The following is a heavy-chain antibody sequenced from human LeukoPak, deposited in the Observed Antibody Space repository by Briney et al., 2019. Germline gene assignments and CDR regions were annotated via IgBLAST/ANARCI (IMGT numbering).Heavy chain of an antibody. J-gene: IGHJ4*02. V-gene: IGHV4-38-2*02. CDR1: GYPISSGYY. D-gene: IGHD3-22*01. CDR2: IYHSGNP. CDR3: ARERGDNYESSGYKDY. Sequence: SETLSLTCTVSGYPISSGYYWGWNRQPPGKGLGWLGGIYHSGNPYYNPSLEGRVIISVDTSKNQFSLKLSSVTDADTAVYYCARERGDNYESSGYKDYWGQGTLVTVSS.